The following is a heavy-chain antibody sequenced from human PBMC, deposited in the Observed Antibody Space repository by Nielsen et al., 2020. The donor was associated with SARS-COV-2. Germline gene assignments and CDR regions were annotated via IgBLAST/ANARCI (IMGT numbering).Heavy chain of an antibody. CDR2: FYRGAGTT. CDR1: GFTFSSYA. CDR3: SKARVQLWLRVPFDN. Sequence: GRSLRLSCAASGFTFSSYAMSWVRQAPGKGLEWVSVFYRGAGTTYYADSVKGRFTISRDNSKNTLYLQMNRLRAEDTAVYYCSKARVQLWLRVPFDNWGQGTLVTGSS. V-gene: IGHV3-23*03. D-gene: IGHD6-19*01. J-gene: IGHJ4*02.